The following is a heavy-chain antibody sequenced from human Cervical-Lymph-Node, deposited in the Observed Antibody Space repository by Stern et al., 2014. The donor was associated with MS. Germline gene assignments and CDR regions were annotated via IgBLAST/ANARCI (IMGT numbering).Heavy chain of an antibody. CDR3: ARCFWNCTNGVCPKGHYYYGMDV. Sequence: EVQLVESGAEVKKPGESLKISCKGSGYSFTSYWIGWVRQMPGKGLEWMGIIYPGDSDTRYSPSFQGQVTISADKSISTAYLQWSSLKASDTAMYYCARCFWNCTNGVCPKGHYYYGMDVWGQGTTVTVSS. CDR2: IYPGDSDT. V-gene: IGHV5-51*01. J-gene: IGHJ6*02. D-gene: IGHD2-8*01. CDR1: GYSFTSYW.